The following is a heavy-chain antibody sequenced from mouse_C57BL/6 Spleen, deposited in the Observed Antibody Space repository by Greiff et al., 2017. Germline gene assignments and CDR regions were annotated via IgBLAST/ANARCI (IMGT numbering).Heavy chain of an antibody. Sequence: EVQVVESGGGLVKPGGSLKLSCAASGFTFSSYAMSWVRQTPEKRLEWVATISDGGSYTYSPDNVKGRFTISRDNAKNNLYLQMSHLKSEDTAMYYCARELGRWYFDYWGQGTTLTVSS. J-gene: IGHJ2*01. CDR3: ARELGRWYFDY. D-gene: IGHD4-1*01. CDR1: GFTFSSYA. V-gene: IGHV5-4*01. CDR2: ISDGGSYT.